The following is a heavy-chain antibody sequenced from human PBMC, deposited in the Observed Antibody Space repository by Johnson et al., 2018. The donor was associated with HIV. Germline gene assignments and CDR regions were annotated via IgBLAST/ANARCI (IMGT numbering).Heavy chain of an antibody. D-gene: IGHD6-13*01. Sequence: EVQLVESGGGLVQPGGSLRLSCAASGFTFSSSWMSWVRQAPGKGLEWVANIKQDGSEKYYVDSVKGRFTISRDNAKNSLYLQMNSLRAEDTAVYYCAREGGIAAAGTDAFDIWGQGTMVTVSS. V-gene: IGHV3-7*01. CDR1: GFTFSSSW. J-gene: IGHJ3*02. CDR3: AREGGIAAAGTDAFDI. CDR2: IKQDGSEK.